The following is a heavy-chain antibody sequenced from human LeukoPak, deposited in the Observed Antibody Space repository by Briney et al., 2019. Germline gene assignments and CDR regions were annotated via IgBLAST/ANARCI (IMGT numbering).Heavy chain of an antibody. V-gene: IGHV3-9*01. J-gene: IGHJ4*02. CDR3: AKVLSGWYDY. D-gene: IGHD6-19*01. CDR1: GFTFSSYS. CDR2: ISWNSGSI. Sequence: PGGSLRLSCAASGFTFSSYSMDWVRQAPGKGLEWVSGISWNSGSIGYADSVKGRFTISRDNAKNSLYLQMNSLRAEDTALYYCAKVLSGWYDYWGQGTLVTVSS.